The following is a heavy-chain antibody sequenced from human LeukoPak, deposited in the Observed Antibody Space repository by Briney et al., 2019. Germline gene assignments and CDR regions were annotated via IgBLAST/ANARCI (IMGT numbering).Heavy chain of an antibody. V-gene: IGHV1-18*04. Sequence: GASVKVSCKASGYTFTGYYMHWVRQAPGQGLEWMGWISTYNGNTNYAQKLQGRVSMTTDTSTSTAYMELRSLRSDDTAVYYCARDITATTPAGYWGQGTLVTVSS. CDR2: ISTYNGNT. D-gene: IGHD1-20*01. J-gene: IGHJ4*02. CDR3: ARDITATTPAGY. CDR1: GYTFTGYY.